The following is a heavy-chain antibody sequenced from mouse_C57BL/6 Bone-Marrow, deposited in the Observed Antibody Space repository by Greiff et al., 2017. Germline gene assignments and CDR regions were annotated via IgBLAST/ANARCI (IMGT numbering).Heavy chain of an antibody. CDR2: IYPGNSDT. CDR3: TREGYDGYPFDY. D-gene: IGHD2-3*01. Sequence: EVQLQQSGTVLARPGASVKMSCKTSGYTFTSYWLHWVKQRPGQGLEWIGAIYPGNSDTSYNQKFKGKAKLTAVTSASTAYMELSSLTNEDSAVYYCTREGYDGYPFDYWGQGTTLTVSS. J-gene: IGHJ2*01. V-gene: IGHV1-5*01. CDR1: GYTFTSYW.